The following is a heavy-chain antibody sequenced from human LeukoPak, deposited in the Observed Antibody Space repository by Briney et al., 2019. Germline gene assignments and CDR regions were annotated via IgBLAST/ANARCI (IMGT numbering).Heavy chain of an antibody. CDR2: IYHSGST. CDR1: GGSISSSNW. Sequence: SGTLSLTCAVSGGSISSSNWWSWVRQPPGKGLEWIGEIYHSGSTNYNPSLKSRVTILVDKSKNQFSLKLSSVTAADTAVYYCARVYYGSGTRFDLWGRGTLVTVSS. J-gene: IGHJ2*01. CDR3: ARVYYGSGTRFDL. V-gene: IGHV4-4*02. D-gene: IGHD3-10*01.